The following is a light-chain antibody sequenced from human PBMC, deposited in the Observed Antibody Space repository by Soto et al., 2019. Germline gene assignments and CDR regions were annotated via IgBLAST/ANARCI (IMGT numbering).Light chain of an antibody. V-gene: IGKV1-39*01. Sequence: DIQMTRSPSSLSASVGDRVTITCRASQSISSYLNWYQQKPGKAPKLLIYAASTLQSGVPSRFSRSGSGKDFTLTISSLQPEDFANYYCQESYSTPRWTLGQGTNVDIK. CDR3: QESYSTPRWT. CDR1: QSISSY. J-gene: IGKJ1*01. CDR2: AAS.